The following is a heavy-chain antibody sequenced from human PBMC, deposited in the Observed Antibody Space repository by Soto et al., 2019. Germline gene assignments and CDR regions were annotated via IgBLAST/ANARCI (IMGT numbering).Heavy chain of an antibody. Sequence: ASVKVSCKASGDTVTGYAMHCVRQAPGQGLQWMGWINTNTGNPTYAQDFTGRFVFSLDTSVSTAYLQICSLKAEDTAVYYCARGKLATLTDFWGQGTLVTVSS. CDR2: INTNTGNP. D-gene: IGHD5-12*01. V-gene: IGHV7-4-1*01. CDR1: GDTVTGYA. CDR3: ARGKLATLTDF. J-gene: IGHJ4*02.